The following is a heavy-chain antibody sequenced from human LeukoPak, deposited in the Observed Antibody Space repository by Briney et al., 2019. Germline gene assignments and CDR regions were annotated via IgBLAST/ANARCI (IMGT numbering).Heavy chain of an antibody. D-gene: IGHD3-9*01. V-gene: IGHV4-39*01. CDR3: ARLDYDILTGYYDY. CDR2: IYYSGST. J-gene: IGHJ4*02. CDR1: CGSISSSSYY. Sequence: SETLSLTCTVSCGSISSSSYYWGWIRHPPGKGVEWTGSIYYSGSTYYNPSLKSRVTISVDTSMNQSSPKLSSVTAADTAVYYCARLDYDILTGYYDYWGQGTLVTVSS.